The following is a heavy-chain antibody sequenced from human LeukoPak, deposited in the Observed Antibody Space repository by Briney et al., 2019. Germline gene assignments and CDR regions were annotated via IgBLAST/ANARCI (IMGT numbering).Heavy chain of an antibody. CDR3: ANYDILTGYHFDY. V-gene: IGHV1-69*05. CDR2: IIPIFGTA. CDR1: GGTFSSYA. D-gene: IGHD3-9*01. J-gene: IGHJ4*02. Sequence: ASVKVSCKASGGTFSSYAISWVRQAPGQGLEWMGRIIPIFGTANYAQKFQGRVTITTDESTSTAYMELSSLRSEDTAVYYCANYDILTGYHFDYWGQGTLVTVSS.